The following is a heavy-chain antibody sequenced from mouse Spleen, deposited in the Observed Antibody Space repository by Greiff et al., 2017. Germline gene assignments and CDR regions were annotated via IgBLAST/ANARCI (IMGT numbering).Heavy chain of an antibody. CDR3: AREEDRYYFDY. CDR2: IYPRSGNT. J-gene: IGHJ2*01. Sequence: VQLQQSGAELARPGASVKLSCKVSGYTFTSYGISWVKQRTGQGLEWIGVIYPRSGNTYYNEKFKGKATLTADKSSSTAYMELGSLTSKDSAVYFCAREEDRYYFDYWGQGTTLTVSS. CDR1: GYTFTSYG. V-gene: IGHV1-81*01.